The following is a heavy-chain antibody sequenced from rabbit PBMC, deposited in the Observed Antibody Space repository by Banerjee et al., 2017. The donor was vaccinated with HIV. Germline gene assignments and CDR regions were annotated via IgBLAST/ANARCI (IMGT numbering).Heavy chain of an antibody. Sequence: QEQLVESGGGLVQPEGSLTLTCKASGFDLSSNAMCWVRQAPGKGPEWIACIYNGDGSTYYASWAKGRFTISKTSSTTVTLQMTSLTAADTATYFCARSIGSSGREYLSLWGPGTLVTVS. J-gene: IGHJ6*01. V-gene: IGHV1S47*01. CDR3: ARSIGSSGREYLSL. CDR2: IYNGDGST. CDR1: GFDLSSNA. D-gene: IGHD1-1*01.